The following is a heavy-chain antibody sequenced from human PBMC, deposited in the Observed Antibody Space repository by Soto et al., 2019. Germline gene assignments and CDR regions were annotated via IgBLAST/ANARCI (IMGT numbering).Heavy chain of an antibody. CDR1: GFTFSNYW. V-gene: IGHV3-74*01. CDR3: GSGLEY. Sequence: QSWGSLRLSCAASGFTFSNYWMHWVRQVPGRGLVWVSRISHDGSGTSYADSVKGRFTISRDNAKNTVYLQMNSLRAEDTAVYYCGSGLEYGGHGTLVPVSS. J-gene: IGHJ4*01. CDR2: ISHDGSGT.